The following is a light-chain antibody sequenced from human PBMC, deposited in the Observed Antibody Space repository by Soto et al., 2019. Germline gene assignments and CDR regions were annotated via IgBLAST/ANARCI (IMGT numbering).Light chain of an antibody. CDR3: QHYNSYSEA. V-gene: IGKV1-27*01. J-gene: IGKJ1*01. Sequence: DIQMTQPPSSLSASVVDRVTITCLASQSITTYLNWYRQKPGKAPKLLIYAASSLQAGVPSRFSGSGSGTDFTLTISSLQPDDFATYYCQHYNSYSEAFGQGTKVDIK. CDR1: QSITTY. CDR2: AAS.